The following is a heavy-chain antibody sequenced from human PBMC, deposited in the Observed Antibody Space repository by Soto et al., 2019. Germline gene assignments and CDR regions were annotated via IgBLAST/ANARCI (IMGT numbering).Heavy chain of an antibody. Sequence: GGSLRLSCSASGITFSSYAMSWVRQAPGKGLEWVSAISVSGDSTYYADSVKGRFTISRDSSRKTLYLQMNSLRAEDTAVYYCARVSSGYSGYGPIDYWGQGTLVTVSS. V-gene: IGHV3-23*01. J-gene: IGHJ4*02. CDR1: GITFSSYA. D-gene: IGHD5-12*01. CDR3: ARVSSGYSGYGPIDY. CDR2: ISVSGDST.